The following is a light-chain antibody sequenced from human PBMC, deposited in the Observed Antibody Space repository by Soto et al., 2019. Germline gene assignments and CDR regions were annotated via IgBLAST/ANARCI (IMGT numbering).Light chain of an antibody. CDR2: GAS. Sequence: EIVLTQSPGTVSVSVGERATLSCRANQGFSSSYLAWLQQKPGQAPRLLIYGASTRASGIPERFSGSGSGTDFTLTISRLAPEDFAIYYCHQYDSFPHTFGQGTKL. CDR1: QGFSSSY. J-gene: IGKJ2*01. CDR3: HQYDSFPHT. V-gene: IGKV3-20*01.